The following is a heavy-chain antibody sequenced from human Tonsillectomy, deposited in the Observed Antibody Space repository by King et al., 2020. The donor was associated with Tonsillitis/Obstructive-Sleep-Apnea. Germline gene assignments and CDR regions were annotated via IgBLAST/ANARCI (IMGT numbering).Heavy chain of an antibody. CDR1: GFTFSSYV. V-gene: IGHV3-30*04. CDR2: ISYDGSNK. Sequence: VQLVESGGGVVQPGRSLRLSCAASGFTFSSYVMHWVRQAPGKGLEWVAVISYDGSNKYYADSVKGRFTISRDNSKNTLHLQMDSLRAEDTAVYYCARDRDYYDSSGYYYSDYWGQGILVSVSS. D-gene: IGHD3-22*01. J-gene: IGHJ4*02. CDR3: ARDRDYYDSSGYYYSDY.